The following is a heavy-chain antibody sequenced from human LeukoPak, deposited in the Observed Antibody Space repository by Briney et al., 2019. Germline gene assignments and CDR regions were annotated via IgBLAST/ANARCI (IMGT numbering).Heavy chain of an antibody. J-gene: IGHJ3*02. V-gene: IGHV3-9*01. CDR1: GFTFDDYA. D-gene: IGHD5-12*01. Sequence: PGGSLRLSCAASGFTFDDYAMHWVRQAPGKGLEWVSGISWNSGSIGYADSVKGRFTISRDNAKNSLYLQMNSLRAEDTAVYYCARVSKAGYSGYDSRGAFDIWGQGTMVTVSS. CDR3: ARVSKAGYSGYDSRGAFDI. CDR2: ISWNSGSI.